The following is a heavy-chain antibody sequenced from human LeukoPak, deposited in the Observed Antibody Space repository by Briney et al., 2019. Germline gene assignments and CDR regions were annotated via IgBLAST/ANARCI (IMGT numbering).Heavy chain of an antibody. J-gene: IGHJ4*02. CDR3: ARGGGTYYYDSSGYSD. D-gene: IGHD3-22*01. V-gene: IGHV3-72*01. Sequence: GGSLRLSCAASGFTFSDHYMDWVRQAPGKGLEWVGRTRNKANSYTTEYAASVNGRFTISRDDSKNSLYLQMNSLKTEDTAVYYCARGGGTYYYDSSGYSDWGQGTLVTVSS. CDR2: TRNKANSYTT. CDR1: GFTFSDHY.